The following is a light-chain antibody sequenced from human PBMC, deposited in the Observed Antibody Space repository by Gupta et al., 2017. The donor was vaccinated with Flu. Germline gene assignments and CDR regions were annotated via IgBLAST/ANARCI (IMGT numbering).Light chain of an antibody. Sequence: QSALTQPASVSGSPGQSIPLSCTGTSSDIGDVNSVSWYQHHPGKAPNFVIFEVNNRPSAVSDRVSGSKSGDTASLTISGLQAEDEADYYGISYTRRRVFFFGAGTTVTV. V-gene: IGLV2-14*01. CDR2: EVN. CDR1: SSDIGDVNS. CDR3: ISYTRRRVFF. J-gene: IGLJ1*01.